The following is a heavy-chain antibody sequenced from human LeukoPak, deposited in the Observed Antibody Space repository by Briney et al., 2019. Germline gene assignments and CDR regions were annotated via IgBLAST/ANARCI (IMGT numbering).Heavy chain of an antibody. CDR1: GYSFTSYW. Sequence: PGESLKISCQGSGYSFTSYWIGWVRQMPGKGLEWMGIIYPGDSDTRYSPSFQGQVTISADKSISTAYLQWSSLKASDTAMYYCARHRGDFNYYDSSGNYYSDYWGQGTLVTVSS. CDR3: ARHRGDFNYYDSSGNYYSDY. J-gene: IGHJ4*02. D-gene: IGHD3-22*01. V-gene: IGHV5-51*01. CDR2: IYPGDSDT.